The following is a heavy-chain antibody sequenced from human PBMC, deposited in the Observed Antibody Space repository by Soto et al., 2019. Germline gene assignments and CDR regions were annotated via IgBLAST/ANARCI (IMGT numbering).Heavy chain of an antibody. CDR3: AREVSPNSRGWYTVLVRWFDP. D-gene: IGHD6-19*01. CDR1: GVSISSRDYY. J-gene: IGHJ5*02. CDR2: NYYSGSA. V-gene: IGHV4-31*03. Sequence: QVQLQESGPGLVKPSQTLSLTCTVSGVSISSRDYYWSWLRQHAGKGLEWIGYNYYSGSANYNPSLTSRLTISVDTSTDRFSLKVTSVTDADTDVYYCAREVSPNSRGWYTVLVRWFDPWGQGTLVTVSS.